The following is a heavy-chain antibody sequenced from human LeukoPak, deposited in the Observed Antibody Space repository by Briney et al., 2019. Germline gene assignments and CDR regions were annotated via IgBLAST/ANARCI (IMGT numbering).Heavy chain of an antibody. CDR3: AKGRYSYGFDY. CDR1: GFTFDDYA. J-gene: IGHJ4*02. CDR2: ISWNSGSI. D-gene: IGHD5-18*01. Sequence: PGRSLRLSCAASGFTFDDYAMHWVRQAPGKGLEWVSGISWNSGSIGHADSVKGRFTISRDNAKNSLYLQMNSLRAEDTALYYCAKGRYSYGFDYWGQGTLVTVSS. V-gene: IGHV3-9*01.